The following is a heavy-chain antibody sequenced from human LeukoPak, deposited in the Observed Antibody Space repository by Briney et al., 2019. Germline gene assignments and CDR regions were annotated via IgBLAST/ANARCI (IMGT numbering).Heavy chain of an antibody. CDR2: IYSGGRT. J-gene: IGHJ4*02. D-gene: IGHD6-19*01. Sequence: GGSLRLSCAASGFRVSSTYMSWVRQAPGKGLEWVSVIYSGGRTYYADSVKGRFTISRDNSKNTLYLQMNSLRAEDTAVYYCAISIAGASTDYWGQGTLVTVSS. V-gene: IGHV3-66*01. CDR1: GFRVSSTY. CDR3: AISIAGASTDY.